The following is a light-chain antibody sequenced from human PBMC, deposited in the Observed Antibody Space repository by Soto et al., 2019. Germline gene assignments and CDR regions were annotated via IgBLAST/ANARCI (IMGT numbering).Light chain of an antibody. V-gene: IGKV3-11*01. CDR2: EAS. J-gene: IGKJ2*01. CDR1: QSVSSY. Sequence: EIVLTQSPATLSLSPGERATLSCRASQSVSSYLAWYQQKPGQAPRLLIYEASNRATGIPARFSGSGSETDFTLTISSLEPEDFAVYHCQQRSNGPSYTFGQGTKLEIK. CDR3: QQRSNGPSYT.